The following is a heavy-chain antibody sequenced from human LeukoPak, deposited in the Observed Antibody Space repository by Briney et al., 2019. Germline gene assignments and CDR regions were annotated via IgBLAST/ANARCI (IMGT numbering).Heavy chain of an antibody. Sequence: SGTLSLTCAVSGGSISSNNWWSWVRQPPGKRLEWIGEIYHIGSTNYNPSLESRLTISVDKSKNQFSLKLNSVTAADTAVYYCARLSGSSWLDYWGQGTLVTVSS. CDR2: IYHIGST. CDR3: ARLSGSSWLDY. J-gene: IGHJ4*02. D-gene: IGHD6-13*01. V-gene: IGHV4-4*02. CDR1: GGSISSNNW.